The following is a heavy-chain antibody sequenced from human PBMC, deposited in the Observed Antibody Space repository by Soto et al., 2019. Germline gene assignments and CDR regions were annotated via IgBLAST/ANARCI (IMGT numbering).Heavy chain of an antibody. CDR3: ARGGEAGRRYYYYGMDV. CDR2: INAGNGNT. J-gene: IGHJ6*02. D-gene: IGHD1-26*01. V-gene: IGHV1-3*01. CDR1: GYTFTSYA. Sequence: QVQLVQSGAEVKKPGASVKVSCKASGYTFTSYAMHWVRQAPGQRLEWMGWINAGNGNTKYSQKFQGRVTITRDTSASTAYMELSSLRSEDTAVYYCARGGEAGRRYYYYGMDVWGQGTTVTVSS.